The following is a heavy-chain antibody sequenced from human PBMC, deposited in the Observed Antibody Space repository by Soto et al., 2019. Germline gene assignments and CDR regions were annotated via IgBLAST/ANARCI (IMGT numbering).Heavy chain of an antibody. V-gene: IGHV3-33*01. CDR1: GFTFSSYG. Sequence: GGSLRLSCAASGFTFSSYGMHWVRQAPGKGLEWVAVIWYDGSNKYYADSVKGRFTISRDNSKNTLYLQMNSLRAEDTAVYYCAREVDTTVLMDVWGQGTTVTVSS. D-gene: IGHD4-4*01. CDR2: IWYDGSNK. J-gene: IGHJ6*02. CDR3: AREVDTTVLMDV.